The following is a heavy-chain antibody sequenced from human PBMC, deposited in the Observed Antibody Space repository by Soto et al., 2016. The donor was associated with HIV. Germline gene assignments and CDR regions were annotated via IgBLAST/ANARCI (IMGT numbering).Heavy chain of an antibody. V-gene: IGHV3-30*04. CDR1: GFTFSSYA. Sequence: VQLVESGGGVVQPGRSLRLSCAASGFTFSSYAMHWVRQAPGKGLEWVAVISYEGSNKYNADSVKGRFTISRDNSKNTLYLQMNSLRAEDTAVYYCARDLGWELRYFYYGMDVWGQGTTVTVSS. J-gene: IGHJ6*02. CDR3: ARDLGWELRYFYYGMDV. CDR2: ISYEGSNK. D-gene: IGHD1-26*01.